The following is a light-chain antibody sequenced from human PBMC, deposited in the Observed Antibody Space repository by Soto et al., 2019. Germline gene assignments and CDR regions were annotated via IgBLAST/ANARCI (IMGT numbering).Light chain of an antibody. Sequence: EIVLTQSPGTLSLSPGERATLSCRASQSVSSSYLAWYQQKPGQAPRLLIYGASSRATGIPDRFSGSGSGTDFTLTISRLETEYFAVYYCQQYGSLPPITFGLGTRLEIK. CDR3: QQYGSLPPIT. CDR2: GAS. CDR1: QSVSSSY. V-gene: IGKV3-20*01. J-gene: IGKJ5*01.